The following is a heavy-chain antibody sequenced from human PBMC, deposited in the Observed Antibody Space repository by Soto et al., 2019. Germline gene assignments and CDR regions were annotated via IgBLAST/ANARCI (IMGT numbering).Heavy chain of an antibody. CDR2: INSDGSST. J-gene: IGHJ6*03. D-gene: IGHD6-19*01. CDR3: ARGHSGFWATYYMDV. V-gene: IGHV3-74*01. CDR1: GFTFSSYW. Sequence: GGSLRLSCAASGFTFSSYWMHWVRQAPGKGLVWVSRINSDGSSTSYADSVKGRFTISRDNAKNTLYLQMNSLRAEDTAVYYCARGHSGFWATYYMDVWGKGTTVTVSS.